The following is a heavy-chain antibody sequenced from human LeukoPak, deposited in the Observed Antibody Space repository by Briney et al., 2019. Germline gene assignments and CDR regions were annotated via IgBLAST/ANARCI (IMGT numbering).Heavy chain of an antibody. V-gene: IGHV3-23*01. CDR2: LSGSGGST. D-gene: IGHD1-26*01. Sequence: PGGSLRLSCAASGFTFSNYEMNWVRQAPGKGLEWVSGLSGSGGSTYYADSVKGRFTISRDNSKNTLYLQMNSLRAEDTAVYYCARGSYYFDYWGQGTLVTVSS. CDR1: GFTFSNYE. CDR3: ARGSYYFDY. J-gene: IGHJ4*02.